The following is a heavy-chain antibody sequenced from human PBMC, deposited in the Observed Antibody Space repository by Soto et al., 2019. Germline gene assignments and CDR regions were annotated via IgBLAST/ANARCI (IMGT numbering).Heavy chain of an antibody. CDR3: AREESGSFPGAFDI. V-gene: IGHV4-34*09. Sequence: SETLSLTCGVYGGSFSGYHWSWIRQPPGKGLEWIGEINHSGGTDYNPSLKSRVTISVDTSKNQFSLKLSSVTAADTAVYYCAREESGSFPGAFDIWGQGTMVTVSS. D-gene: IGHD1-26*01. CDR1: GGSFSGYH. CDR2: INHSGGT. J-gene: IGHJ3*02.